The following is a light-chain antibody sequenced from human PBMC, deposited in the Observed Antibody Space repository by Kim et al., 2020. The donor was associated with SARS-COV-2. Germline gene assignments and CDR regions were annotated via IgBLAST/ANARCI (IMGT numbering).Light chain of an antibody. J-gene: IGKJ4*02. V-gene: IGKV3-20*01. CDR1: HSVSSGQ. Sequence: LSTGETATLFCRASHSVSSGQLAWYQHKPGQAPRLLIHDASIRATGIPDRFTGSGSGTHFTLVISRLEPEDFAFYLCQQYDDSPSFGGGTKVDIK. CDR3: QQYDDSPS. CDR2: DAS.